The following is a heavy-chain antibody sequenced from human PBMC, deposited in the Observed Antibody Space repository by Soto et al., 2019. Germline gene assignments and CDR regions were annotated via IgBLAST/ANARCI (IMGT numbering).Heavy chain of an antibody. V-gene: IGHV3-23*01. CDR3: AKDGEPVFSRGYSYNYGAP. Sequence: EVQLLESGGDLVQPGGSLRLSCAASGFTFSDYAMGWVRQAPGKGLEWVSGINNSGGFTYYADSVKGRFTVSRDNSKNTLYLQMNRLRAEDTAMYYCAKDGEPVFSRGYSYNYGAPWGQGTLVTVS. J-gene: IGHJ5*02. CDR2: INNSGGFT. CDR1: GFTFSDYA. D-gene: IGHD5-18*01.